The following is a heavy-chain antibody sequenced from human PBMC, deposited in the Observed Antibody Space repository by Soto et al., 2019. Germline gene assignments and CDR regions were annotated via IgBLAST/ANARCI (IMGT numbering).Heavy chain of an antibody. CDR1: GFTFSSYG. V-gene: IGHV3-30*18. Sequence: QVQMVESGGGVVQPGKSLRLSCAASGFTFSSYGMHWVRQAPGKGLEWVALISYDGSNKYYADSVKGRFTISRDNSKNTLYLQMNSLRAEYTAVYYCAKDFNDFWSGYYYYYGMDVWGQGTTVTVSS. J-gene: IGHJ6*02. D-gene: IGHD3-3*01. CDR3: AKDFNDFWSGYYYYYGMDV. CDR2: ISYDGSNK.